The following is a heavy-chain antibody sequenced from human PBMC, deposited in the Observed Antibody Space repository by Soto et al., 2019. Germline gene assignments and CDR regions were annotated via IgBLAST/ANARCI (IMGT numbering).Heavy chain of an antibody. CDR1: GSTFSSYG. D-gene: IGHD4-17*01. CDR3: ARDKDYGAILDY. J-gene: IGHJ4*02. CDR2: IWYDGSNK. V-gene: IGHV3-33*01. Sequence: PGGSLRLSCAASGSTFSSYGMHWVRQAPGKGLEWVAVIWYDGSNKYYADSVKGRFTISRDNSKNTLYLQMNSLRAEDTAVYYCARDKDYGAILDYWGQGTLVTVSS.